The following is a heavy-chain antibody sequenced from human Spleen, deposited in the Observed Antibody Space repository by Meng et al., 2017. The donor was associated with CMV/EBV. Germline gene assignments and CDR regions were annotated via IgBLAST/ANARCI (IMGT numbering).Heavy chain of an antibody. CDR3: AKRLLTVFGVAEFRN. CDR1: GGSFGGYY. J-gene: IGHJ4*02. CDR2: INHSGST. Sequence: SETLSLTCAVYGGSFGGYYWSWIRQPPGKGLEWIGEINHSGSTNYNPSLKSRVTISVDTSKNQFSLKLSSVTAADTAVYYCAKRLLTVFGVAEFRNWGQGTLVTVSS. D-gene: IGHD3-3*01. V-gene: IGHV4-34*01.